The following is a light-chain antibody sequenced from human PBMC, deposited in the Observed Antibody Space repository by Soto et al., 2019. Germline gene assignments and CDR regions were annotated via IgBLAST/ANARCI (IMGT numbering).Light chain of an antibody. V-gene: IGKV1-5*03. CDR2: KAT. CDR3: QQYETFSPWT. J-gene: IGKJ1*01. Sequence: DIQMTQSPSTLSASVGDRVTITCRASQRIDAWLAWYQQKPGTAPKLLIYKATILQSGVPSRFSGSGSGTHFSLAISSLQPDDFATYYCQQYETFSPWTFGQGTKVDIK. CDR1: QRIDAW.